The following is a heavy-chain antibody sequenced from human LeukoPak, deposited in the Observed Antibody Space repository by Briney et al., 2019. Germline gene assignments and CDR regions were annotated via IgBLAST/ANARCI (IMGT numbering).Heavy chain of an antibody. CDR3: ARDTIEYYYDSSGSYYFDY. V-gene: IGHV4-61*02. CDR2: IYTSGST. J-gene: IGHJ4*02. D-gene: IGHD3-22*01. Sequence: PSETLSLTCTVSGGSISSGSYYWSWIRQPAGKGLEWIGRIYTSGSTSYNPSLKSRVTISVDTSKNQFSLKLSSVTAADTAVYYCARDTIEYYYDSSGSYYFDYWGQGTLVTVSS. CDR1: GGSISSGSYY.